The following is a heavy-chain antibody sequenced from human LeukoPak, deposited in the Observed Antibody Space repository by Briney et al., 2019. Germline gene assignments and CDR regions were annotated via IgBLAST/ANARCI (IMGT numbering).Heavy chain of an antibody. CDR2: ISYDGSNK. Sequence: PGGSLRLSCAASGFTFSSYAMHWVRQAPGKGLEWVAVISYDGSNKYYAGSVKGRFTISRDNSKNTLYLQMNSLRAEDTAVYYCARVDSSGWNYYYYGMDVWGQGTTVTVSS. CDR1: GFTFSSYA. D-gene: IGHD6-19*01. V-gene: IGHV3-30-3*01. CDR3: ARVDSSGWNYYYYGMDV. J-gene: IGHJ6*02.